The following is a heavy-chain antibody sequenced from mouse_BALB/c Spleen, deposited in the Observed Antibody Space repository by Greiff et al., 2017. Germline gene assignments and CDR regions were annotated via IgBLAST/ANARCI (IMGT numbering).Heavy chain of an antibody. D-gene: IGHD2-2*01. CDR1: GYTFTSYW. CDR2: IYPGDGDT. J-gene: IGHJ4*01. Sequence: QVQLQQSGAELARPGASVKLSCKASGYTFTSYWMQWVKQRPGQGLEWIGAIYPGDGDTRYTQKFKGKATLTADKSSSTAYMQLSSLASEDSAVYYCATHGYDYAMDYWGQGTSVTVSS. V-gene: IGHV1-87*01. CDR3: ATHGYDYAMDY.